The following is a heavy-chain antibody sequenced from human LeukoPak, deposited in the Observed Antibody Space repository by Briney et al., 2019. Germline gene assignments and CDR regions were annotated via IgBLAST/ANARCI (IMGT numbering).Heavy chain of an antibody. V-gene: IGHV3-23*01. Sequence: PGGSLRLSCAASGFTFSSYAMSWVRQAPGKGLERVSAISGSGGSTYYADSVKGRFTISRDNSKNTLYLQMNSLRAEDTAVYYCAKGGAARRGYDYWGQGTLVTVSS. CDR2: ISGSGGST. CDR3: AKGGAARRGYDY. J-gene: IGHJ4*02. D-gene: IGHD6-6*01. CDR1: GFTFSSYA.